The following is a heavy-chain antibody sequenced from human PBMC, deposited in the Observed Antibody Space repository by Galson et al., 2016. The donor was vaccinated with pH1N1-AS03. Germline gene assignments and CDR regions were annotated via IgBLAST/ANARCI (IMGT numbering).Heavy chain of an antibody. CDR3: AREDDDWGSVDF. D-gene: IGHD7-27*01. Sequence: SLRLSCAASGNTFSSYWMTWVRQAPGKGLECVACINEDGSEKYYVDSMKGRFTISRDNAKNSLYLQMNSLIAEDTAVYYCAREDDDWGSVDFWGQGTLVTVSS. CDR2: INEDGSEK. CDR1: GNTFSSYW. V-gene: IGHV3-7*03. J-gene: IGHJ4*02.